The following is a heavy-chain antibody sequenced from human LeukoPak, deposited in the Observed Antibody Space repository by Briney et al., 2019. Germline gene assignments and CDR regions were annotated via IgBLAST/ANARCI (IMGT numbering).Heavy chain of an antibody. J-gene: IGHJ4*02. CDR1: GGSISSGGYS. CDR3: ARVSQYSGYQDKYFDY. Sequence: SETLSLTCAVSGGSISSGGYSWSWIRQPPGKGLEWIGYIYHSGSTYYNPSLKSRVTISVDRSKNQFSLKLSSVTAADTAVYHCARVSQYSGYQDKYFDYWGQGTLVTVSS. V-gene: IGHV4-30-2*01. D-gene: IGHD5-12*01. CDR2: IYHSGST.